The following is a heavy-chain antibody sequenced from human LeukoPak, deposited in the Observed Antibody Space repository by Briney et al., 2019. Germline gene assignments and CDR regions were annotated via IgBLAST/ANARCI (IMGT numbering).Heavy chain of an antibody. D-gene: IGHD4-17*01. Sequence: PSETLSLTCAVYGGSFSGYYWSWIRQPPGKGLEWIGEINHSGSTNYNPSLKSRVTISVDTSKNQFSLKLSSVTAADTAVYYCARPGYGDYGMDVWGQGTTVTVSS. CDR3: ARPGYGDYGMDV. CDR1: GGSFSGYY. CDR2: INHSGST. V-gene: IGHV4-34*01. J-gene: IGHJ6*02.